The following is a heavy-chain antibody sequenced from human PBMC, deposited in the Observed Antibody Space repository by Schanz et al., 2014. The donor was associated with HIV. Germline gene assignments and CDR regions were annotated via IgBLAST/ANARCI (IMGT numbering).Heavy chain of an antibody. CDR3: ARGNCRGSSCYREFYFDY. CDR2: ISGGSGST. CDR1: GFIFRTHG. Sequence: QVQLVETGGGVVQPGRSLRLSCAASGFIFRTHGMHWVRQAPGKGLEWVSSISGGSGSTFYADSVKGRFTISRVNSKNTLYLQMNSLRAEDTAVYYCARGNCRGSSCYREFYFDYWGQGSLVIVSS. J-gene: IGHJ4*02. D-gene: IGHD2-15*01. V-gene: IGHV3-NL1*01.